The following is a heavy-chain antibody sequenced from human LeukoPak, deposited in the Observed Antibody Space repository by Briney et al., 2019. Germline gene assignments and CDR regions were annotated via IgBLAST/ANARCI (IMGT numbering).Heavy chain of an antibody. Sequence: GGSLRLSCAASGFTFSSYGMHWARQAPGKGLERVAVIWYDGSNKYYADSVKGRFTISRDNSKNTLYLQMNSLRAEDTAVYYCVGVAPYGDYEDYWGQGTLVTVSS. CDR1: GFTFSSYG. CDR3: VGVAPYGDYEDY. J-gene: IGHJ4*02. D-gene: IGHD4-17*01. CDR2: IWYDGSNK. V-gene: IGHV3-33*01.